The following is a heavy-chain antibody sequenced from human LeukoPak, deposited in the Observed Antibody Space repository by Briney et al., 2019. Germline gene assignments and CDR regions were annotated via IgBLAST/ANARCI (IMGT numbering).Heavy chain of an antibody. CDR3: ARGVYYDSSTGSYFDY. D-gene: IGHD3-22*01. CDR2: INHSGST. CDR1: GGSISSYY. V-gene: IGHV4-34*01. J-gene: IGHJ4*02. Sequence: ASETLSLTCTVSGGSISSYYWSRIRQPPGKGLEWIGEINHSGSTNYNPSLKSRVTISVDTSKNQFSLKLSSVTAADTAVYYCARGVYYDSSTGSYFDYWGQGTLVTVSS.